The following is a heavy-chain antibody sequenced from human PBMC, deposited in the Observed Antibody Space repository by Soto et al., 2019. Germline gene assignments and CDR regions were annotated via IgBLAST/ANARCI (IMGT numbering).Heavy chain of an antibody. Sequence: QVQLVQSGAEVKKPGASVKVSCKASGYTFTTYGINWVRQAPGQGLEWMGWVSPYNVDTTYAQKVQGRVTMTTDTSTTTAYLELRSLRSYDTAVYYCAREVGHMDVWGQGTTVTVSS. CDR2: VSPYNVDT. J-gene: IGHJ6*02. CDR1: GYTFTTYG. V-gene: IGHV1-18*04. D-gene: IGHD2-2*01. CDR3: AREVGHMDV.